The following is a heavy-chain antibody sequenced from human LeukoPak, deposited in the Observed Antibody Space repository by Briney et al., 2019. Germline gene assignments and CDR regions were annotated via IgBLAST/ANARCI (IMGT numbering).Heavy chain of an antibody. J-gene: IGHJ4*01. V-gene: IGHV4-39*01. CDR1: GGSISDTSYY. CDR3: VSPRGFSYGYFDY. Sequence: SETLSLNCNVSGGSISDTSYYWGWIRQPPGKGLEWIGSIYHTGTTYYSPSLKSRVTQSADTSKNQFYLTLGSVSATDTAVYYCVSPRGFSYGYFDYWGHGTLVTVSS. D-gene: IGHD5-18*01. CDR2: IYHTGTT.